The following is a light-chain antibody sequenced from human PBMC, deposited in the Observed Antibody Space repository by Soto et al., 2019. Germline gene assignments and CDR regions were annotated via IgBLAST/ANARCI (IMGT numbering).Light chain of an antibody. V-gene: IGLV2-14*01. J-gene: IGLJ3*02. Sequence: QSALTQPASVSGSPGQSITISCTGTSSDIGAYNYVSWYQHHPGTAPKLMIYEVNYRPSGVSDRFSGSKSGNTASLTISGLQAEDEADYYCSSFTASPTLVFGGGTNVTVL. CDR3: SSFTASPTLV. CDR1: SSDIGAYNY. CDR2: EVN.